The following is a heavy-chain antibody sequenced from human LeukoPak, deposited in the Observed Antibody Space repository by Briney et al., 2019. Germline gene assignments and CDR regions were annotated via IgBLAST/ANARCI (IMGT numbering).Heavy chain of an antibody. CDR3: ATIHIYGDYIVP. CDR1: GFTFDDYA. V-gene: IGHV3-9*01. D-gene: IGHD4-17*01. J-gene: IGHJ5*02. CDR2: ISWNSGSI. Sequence: QTGGSLRLSRAASGFTFDDYAMHWVRQAPGKGLEWVSGISWNSGSIGYADSVKGRFTISRDNAKNSLYLQMNSLRAEDTALYYCATIHIYGDYIVPWGQGTLVTVSS.